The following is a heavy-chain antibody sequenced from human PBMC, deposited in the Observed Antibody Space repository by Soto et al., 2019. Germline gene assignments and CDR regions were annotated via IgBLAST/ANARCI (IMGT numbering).Heavy chain of an antibody. CDR1: GYTFTSYG. Sequence: ASVKVSCKASGYTFTSYGISWVRQAPGQGLEWMGWISAYNGNTNYAQKLQGRVTMTTDTSTSTAYMELRSLRSDDTAVYYCGRDFSSGGSWDWFDPWGQGTLVTVSS. D-gene: IGHD2-15*01. V-gene: IGHV1-18*01. J-gene: IGHJ5*02. CDR3: GRDFSSGGSWDWFDP. CDR2: ISAYNGNT.